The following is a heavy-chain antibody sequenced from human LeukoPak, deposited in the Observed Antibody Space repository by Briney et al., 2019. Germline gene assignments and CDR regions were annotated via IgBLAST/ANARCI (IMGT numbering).Heavy chain of an antibody. CDR3: ARDYRNYGPDY. CDR2: INPNSGVT. CDR1: GYTFTDYY. J-gene: IGHJ4*02. D-gene: IGHD4-11*01. V-gene: IGHV1-2*02. Sequence: ASVKVSCKAFGYTFTDYYMHWVRQAPGQGLEWMGWINPNSGVTNYAQKFQGRVTMTRDTSISTVYMEMSRLRSDDTAVYYCARDYRNYGPDYWGQGTLVTVSS.